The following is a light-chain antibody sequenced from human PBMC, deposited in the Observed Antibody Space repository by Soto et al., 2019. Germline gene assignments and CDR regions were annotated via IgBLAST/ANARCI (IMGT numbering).Light chain of an antibody. Sequence: QSALTQPASVSGSPGQSITISCTGTSRDVGSYNLVSWYQQHPGKAPKLMIYEGSKRPSGVSNRFSGSKSGNTASLTISGLQAEDEADYYCCSYAGSSTLRLGGGTKLTVL. CDR2: EGS. CDR1: SRDVGSYNL. V-gene: IGLV2-23*01. J-gene: IGLJ3*02. CDR3: CSYAGSSTLR.